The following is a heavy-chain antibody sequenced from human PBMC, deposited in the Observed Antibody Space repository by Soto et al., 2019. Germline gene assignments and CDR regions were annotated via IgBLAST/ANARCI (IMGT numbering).Heavy chain of an antibody. V-gene: IGHV3-48*02. J-gene: IGHJ3*02. CDR2: ISNRNSVM. CDR1: GFTFSSYG. CDR3: ARDSGYDYAFDI. D-gene: IGHD5-12*01. Sequence: EVQLVESGGGLVQPGGSLRLSCTASGFTFSSYGMNWVRQAPGKGLEWVSYISNRNSVMSYADSVRGRFTISRDNAKNSLYLQMNSLRDEDTAVYFCARDSGYDYAFDIWGQGTMVTVSS.